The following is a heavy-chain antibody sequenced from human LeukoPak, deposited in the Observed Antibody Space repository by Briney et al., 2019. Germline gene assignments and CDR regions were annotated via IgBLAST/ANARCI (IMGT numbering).Heavy chain of an antibody. CDR2: ISSSSSYI. V-gene: IGHV3-21*01. J-gene: IGHJ4*02. Sequence: GGSLRLSCAASGFTFSSYSMNRVRQAPGKGLEWVSSISSSSSYIYYADSVKGRFTNSRDNAKNSLYLQMNSLRAEDTAVYYCATRSGSESQGYWGQGTLVTVSS. CDR3: ATRSGSESQGY. D-gene: IGHD1-26*01. CDR1: GFTFSSYS.